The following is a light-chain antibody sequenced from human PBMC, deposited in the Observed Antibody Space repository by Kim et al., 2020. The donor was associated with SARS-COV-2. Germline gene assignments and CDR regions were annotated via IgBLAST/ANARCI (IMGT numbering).Light chain of an antibody. CDR1: NMGRKS. CDR3: QVWDSSSDHPV. Sequence: APGKTARITCGGNNMGRKSVPWYKLKPGQAPVLVIYYDRDRPSGIPGRVTGANAGNTATLTISRVEAGDEADYYCQVWDSSSDHPVFGGGTQLTVL. J-gene: IGLJ3*02. CDR2: YDR. V-gene: IGLV3-21*04.